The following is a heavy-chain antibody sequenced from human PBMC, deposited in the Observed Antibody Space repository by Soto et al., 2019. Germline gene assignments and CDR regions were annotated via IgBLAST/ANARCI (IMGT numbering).Heavy chain of an antibody. CDR1: GFTFSSYA. V-gene: IGHV3-23*01. CDR3: AKDTYEYSSGWWPQLYYFDY. J-gene: IGHJ4*02. CDR2: ISGSGGST. Sequence: EVQLLESGGGLVQPGGSLRLSCAASGFTFSSYAMSWVRQAPGKGLEWVSAISGSGGSTYYADSVKGRFTISRDNSKNTLYLQMNSLRAEDTAVYYCAKDTYEYSSGWWPQLYYFDYWGQGTLVTVSS. D-gene: IGHD6-19*01.